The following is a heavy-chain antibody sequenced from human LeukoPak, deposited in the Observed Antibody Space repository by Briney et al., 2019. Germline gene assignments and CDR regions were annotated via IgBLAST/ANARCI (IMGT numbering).Heavy chain of an antibody. CDR3: ARVEYDILTGYYYPPFDY. Sequence: SETLSLTCAVYGGSFSGYYWGWIRQPPGKGLEWIGEINHSGSTNYNPSLKSRVTISVDTSKNQFSLQLSSVTAADTAVYYCARVEYDILTGYYYPPFDYWGQGPLVTVPS. V-gene: IGHV4-34*01. J-gene: IGHJ4*02. CDR1: GGSFSGYY. CDR2: INHSGST. D-gene: IGHD3-9*01.